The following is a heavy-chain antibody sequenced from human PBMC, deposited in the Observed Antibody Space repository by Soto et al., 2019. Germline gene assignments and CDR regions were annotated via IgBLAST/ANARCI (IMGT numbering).Heavy chain of an antibody. D-gene: IGHD5-12*01. Sequence: QVQLVQSGAEAKRPGSSVKVSCKASGGTFSSYAISWVRQAPGQGLEWLGGIIPSFGKGNYHQTFQGRLTITADDSTSTVYMELSGLTSGDTAIYYCARERGGYNRGDFEFWGQGTLVTVSS. J-gene: IGHJ4*02. CDR3: ARERGGYNRGDFEF. CDR1: GGTFSSYA. V-gene: IGHV1-69*01. CDR2: IIPSFGKG.